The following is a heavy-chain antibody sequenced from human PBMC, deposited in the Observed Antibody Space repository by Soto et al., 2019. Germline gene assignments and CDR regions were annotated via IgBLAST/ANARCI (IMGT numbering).Heavy chain of an antibody. CDR1: GFPFSDGW. J-gene: IGHJ4*02. Sequence: EVQLVESGGGLVKPGGSLRLSCAASGFPFSDGWMSWVRQAPGKGLEWVARIKSKNAGGTTDYATPVQGRFTISRDDTNKTVVLQMNSLKIEDSAMYYCTTDGGVGPRPIFDYWGQGALVTVSS. V-gene: IGHV3-15*01. CDR3: TTDGGVGPRPIFDY. CDR2: IKSKNAGGTT. D-gene: IGHD6-6*01.